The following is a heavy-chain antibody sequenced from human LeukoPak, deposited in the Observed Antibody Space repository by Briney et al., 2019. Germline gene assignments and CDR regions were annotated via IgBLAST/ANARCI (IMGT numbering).Heavy chain of an antibody. D-gene: IGHD3-10*01. J-gene: IGHJ4*02. CDR3: ARGHYYGSGSYDYYFDY. Sequence: GGSLRLSCAASGFTFSSYGMHWVRQAPGKGLEWVAFISYDGSRKYYADSVKGRFTISRDNAKNSLYLQMNSLRAEDTAVYYCARGHYYGSGSYDYYFDYWGQGTLVTVSS. CDR2: ISYDGSRK. V-gene: IGHV3-30*03. CDR1: GFTFSSYG.